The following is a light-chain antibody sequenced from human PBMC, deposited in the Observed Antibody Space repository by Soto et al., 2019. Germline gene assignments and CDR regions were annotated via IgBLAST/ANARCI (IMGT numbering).Light chain of an antibody. CDR1: QSISSE. CDR2: KAS. V-gene: IGKV1-5*03. J-gene: IGKJ4*01. Sequence: DVQMTQSPATLSASMGDRVTITCRASQSISSELAWYQQKPGKAPKLLIYKASSLESGVPSRFSGSGSGTEFTLTVSSLQPDDFATYYCLQYISYPLTFGGGTKVAIK. CDR3: LQYISYPLT.